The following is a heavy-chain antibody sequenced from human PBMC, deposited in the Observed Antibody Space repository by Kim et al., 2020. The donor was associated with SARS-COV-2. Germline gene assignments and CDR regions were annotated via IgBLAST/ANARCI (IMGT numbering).Heavy chain of an antibody. CDR3: ARPYYYDSSGYYNY. D-gene: IGHD3-22*01. V-gene: IGHV3-30*01. J-gene: IGHJ4*02. Sequence: ASVKGRFTISRDNSKNTLYLQMNSLRAEDTAMYYCARPYYYDSSGYYNYWGQGTLVTVSS.